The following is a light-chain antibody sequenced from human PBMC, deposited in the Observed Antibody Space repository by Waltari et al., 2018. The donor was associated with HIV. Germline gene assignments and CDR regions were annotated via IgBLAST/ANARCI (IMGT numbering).Light chain of an antibody. J-gene: IGLJ1*01. Sequence: QSVLTQPPSVSAAPGQKVTISCSGSSSNIANNYVSWYQQLPGTAPKLLIYDNNKRPSGIPDRFSGSKSGTSATLGITGLQTGDEADYYCGTWDSSLSAEVFGTGTKVTV. CDR1: SSNIANNY. CDR3: GTWDSSLSAEV. CDR2: DNN. V-gene: IGLV1-51*01.